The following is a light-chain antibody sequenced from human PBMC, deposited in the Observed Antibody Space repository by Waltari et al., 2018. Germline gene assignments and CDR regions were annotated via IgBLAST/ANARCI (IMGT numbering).Light chain of an antibody. J-gene: IGKJ3*01. CDR1: QGITKW. CDR2: GAS. Sequence: DIQMTQSPSSVSASVGDKVTFTCRASQGITKWLAWYQQKPGRAPKLLISGASTLHSGVSPRFSGSGSGTEFTLTISDLQPEDVAIYYCQQANSLPITFGPGTRVDLK. CDR3: QQANSLPIT. V-gene: IGKV1-12*01.